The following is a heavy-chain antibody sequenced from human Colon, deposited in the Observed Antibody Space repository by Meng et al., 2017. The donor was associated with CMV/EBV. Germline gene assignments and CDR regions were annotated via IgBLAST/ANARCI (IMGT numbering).Heavy chain of an antibody. V-gene: IGHV3-30*02. CDR2: IGSDGSIK. D-gene: IGHD4-11*01. CDR1: GLTFNGYG. Sequence: GGSLRLSCAASGLTFNGYGLHWVRQAPGKGLEWVAFIGSDGSIKRYADSVKGRLTISRDNSNNTLWLQMHCLRPEDTALYYCAREGYSNFDYWGQGTLVTVSS. J-gene: IGHJ4*02. CDR3: AREGYSNFDY.